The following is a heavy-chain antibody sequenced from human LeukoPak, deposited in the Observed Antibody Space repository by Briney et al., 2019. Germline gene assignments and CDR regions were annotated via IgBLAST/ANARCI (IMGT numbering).Heavy chain of an antibody. CDR1: GGSISSYY. V-gene: IGHV4-59*01. CDR3: ARYFSGRTLDY. D-gene: IGHD1-1*01. CDR2: IYYSGTT. Sequence: PSETLSLTCTVSGGSISSYYWSWIRQPPGKGLEWIGYIYYSGTTNYNPSLKSRVTISVDTSKNQFSLKLSSVTAADTAVYYRARYFSGRTLDYWGQGTLVTASS. J-gene: IGHJ4*02.